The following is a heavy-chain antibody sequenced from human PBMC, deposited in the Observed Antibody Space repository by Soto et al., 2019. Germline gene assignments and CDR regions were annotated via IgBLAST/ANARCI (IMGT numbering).Heavy chain of an antibody. CDR1: GFTFSNAW. J-gene: IGHJ6*02. CDR3: TTDLPPVWDFWSGYYTSGYYYGMDV. D-gene: IGHD3-3*01. CDR2: IKSKTDGGTT. Sequence: GGSLRLSCAASGFTFSNAWMNWVRQAPGKGLEWVGRIKSKTDGGTTDYAAPVKGRFTISRDDSKNTLYLQMNSLKTEDTAVYYCTTDLPPVWDFWSGYYTSGYYYGMDVWGQGTTVTVSS. V-gene: IGHV3-15*07.